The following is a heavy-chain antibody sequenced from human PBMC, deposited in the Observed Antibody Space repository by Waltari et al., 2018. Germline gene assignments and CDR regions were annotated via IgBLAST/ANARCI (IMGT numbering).Heavy chain of an antibody. CDR3: ASLYSSSSRGWFVP. CDR2: IYYSGST. Sequence: QVQLQESGPGLVKPSETLSLTCTVSGGSISSHYWSWIRQPPGKGLEWIGYIYYSGSTNYNPSLKSRVTISVDTSKNQFSLKLSSVTAADTAVYYCASLYSSSSRGWFVPWGQGTLVTVSS. V-gene: IGHV4-59*11. J-gene: IGHJ5*02. D-gene: IGHD6-6*01. CDR1: GGSISSHY.